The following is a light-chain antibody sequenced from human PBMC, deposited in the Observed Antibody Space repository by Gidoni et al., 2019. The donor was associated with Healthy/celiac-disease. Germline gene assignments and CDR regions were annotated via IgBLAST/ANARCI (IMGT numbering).Light chain of an antibody. V-gene: IGKV1-39*01. CDR1: QSISSY. Sequence: DIQITQSPSSLSASVGDRVTITCRASQSISSYLNWYQQKPGKAPKLLIYAASSLQSGVPSRFSGSGSGTDFTLTISSLQPEDFATYYCQQSHSTPPSFGQGTKLEIK. CDR3: QQSHSTPPS. J-gene: IGKJ2*01. CDR2: AAS.